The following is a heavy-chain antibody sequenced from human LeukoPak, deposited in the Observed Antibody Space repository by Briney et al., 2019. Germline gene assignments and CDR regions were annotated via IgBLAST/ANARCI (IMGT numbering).Heavy chain of an antibody. CDR2: ISSSSSYI. Sequence: PGGSLRLSCAASGFTFSSYSMNWVRQAPRKGLEWVSSISSSSSYIYYADSVKGRFTISRDNAKNSLYLQMNSLGAEDTAVCYCARDGSGWNYYYYYYMDVWGKGTTVTVSS. V-gene: IGHV3-21*01. D-gene: IGHD6-19*01. CDR3: ARDGSGWNYYYYYYMDV. J-gene: IGHJ6*03. CDR1: GFTFSSYS.